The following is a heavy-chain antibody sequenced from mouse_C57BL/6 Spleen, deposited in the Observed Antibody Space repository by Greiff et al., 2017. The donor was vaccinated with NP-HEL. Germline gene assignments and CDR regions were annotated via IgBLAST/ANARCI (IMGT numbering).Heavy chain of an antibody. CDR2: IYPGDGDT. D-gene: IGHD2-5*01. V-gene: IGHV1-82*01. Sequence: QVQLKQSGPELVKPGASVKISCKASGYAFSSSWMNWVKQRPGKGLEWIGRIYPGDGDTNYNGKFKGKATLTADKSSSTAYMQLSSLTSEDSAVYFCASYYSNYLFAYWGQGTLVTVSA. CDR3: ASYYSNYLFAY. CDR1: GYAFSSSW. J-gene: IGHJ3*01.